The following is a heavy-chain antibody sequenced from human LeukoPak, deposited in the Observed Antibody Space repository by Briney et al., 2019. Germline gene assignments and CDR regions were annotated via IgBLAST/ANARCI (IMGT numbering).Heavy chain of an antibody. Sequence: AETLSLPCAVYGGSFSGYYWSWLRQPPGEGRECIVEITHSGSNNYHPSLQSRVTISVDTSKNQFSLKLSSVTAADTAVYYCARWKKCYYGSGSYSAIYYYGMDVWGQGTTVTVSS. J-gene: IGHJ6*02. CDR2: ITHSGSN. CDR1: GGSFSGYY. V-gene: IGHV4-34*01. CDR3: ARWKKCYYGSGSYSAIYYYGMDV. D-gene: IGHD3-10*01.